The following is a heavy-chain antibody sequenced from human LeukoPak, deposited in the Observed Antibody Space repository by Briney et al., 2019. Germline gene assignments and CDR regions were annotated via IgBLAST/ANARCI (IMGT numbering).Heavy chain of an antibody. D-gene: IGHD3-10*01. Sequence: ASVKVSCKASDYTFTSYGISWVRQAPGQGLEWMGWISTYNGNTNYGQKLQGRVTMTTDTSTSTAYMELRSLRSDDTAVYYCARDAVVYGSGGYYSPDYWGQGTLVTVSS. CDR3: ARDAVVYGSGGYYSPDY. V-gene: IGHV1-18*01. J-gene: IGHJ4*02. CDR1: DYTFTSYG. CDR2: ISTYNGNT.